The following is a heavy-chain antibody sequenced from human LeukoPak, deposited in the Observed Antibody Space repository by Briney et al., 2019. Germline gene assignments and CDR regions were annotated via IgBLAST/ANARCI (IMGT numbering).Heavy chain of an antibody. CDR1: GFTFSNYY. D-gene: IGHD6-19*01. CDR2: ISDSGNTI. V-gene: IGHV3-11*01. CDR3: ARSTLPGRSGRTEFFQH. Sequence: GGSLRLSCAAPGFTFSNYYMTWIRQAPGKGLQWISFISDSGNTIYYADPVEGRFTISRDNAKNSLYLQMHSLRAEDTAMYYCARSTLPGRSGRTEFFQHWGQGTLVTVSS. J-gene: IGHJ1*01.